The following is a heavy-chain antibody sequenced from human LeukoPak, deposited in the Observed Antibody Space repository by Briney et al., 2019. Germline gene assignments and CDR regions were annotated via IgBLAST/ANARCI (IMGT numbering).Heavy chain of an antibody. D-gene: IGHD6-19*01. CDR2: NYSGGST. CDR3: ARGLSSGWYSGDY. V-gene: IGHV3-66*01. CDR1: GFTVSSNY. Sequence: PGGSLRLSCAASGFTVSSNYMSWVRQAPGKGLEWVSVNYSGGSTYYADSVKGRFTISRDNSKNTLYLQMNSLRAEDTAVYYCARGLSSGWYSGDYWGQGTLVTVSS. J-gene: IGHJ4*02.